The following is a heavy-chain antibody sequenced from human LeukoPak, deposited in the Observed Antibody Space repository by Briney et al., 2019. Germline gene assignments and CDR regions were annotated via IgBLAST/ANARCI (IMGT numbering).Heavy chain of an antibody. CDR2: ISSSSSYI. D-gene: IGHD2-2*01. CDR1: GFTFSSYS. CDR3: AGRSTSCPDY. J-gene: IGHJ4*02. V-gene: IGHV3-21*01. Sequence: PGGSLRLSCAASGFTFSSYSMNWVRQAPGKGLEWVSSISSSSSYIYYADSVKGRFTISRDNAKNSLYLQMNSLRAEDTAVYYCAGRSTSCPDYWGQGTMVTVSS.